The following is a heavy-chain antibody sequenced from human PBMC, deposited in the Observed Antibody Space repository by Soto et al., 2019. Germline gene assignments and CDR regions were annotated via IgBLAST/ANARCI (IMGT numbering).Heavy chain of an antibody. V-gene: IGHV3-30*03. D-gene: IGHD3-10*01. Sequence: QVQLVESGGGVVQPGRSLRLSCAASGFTFSSYGMHWVRQAPGKGLEWVAVIAYDGSNNYYADSVKGRFTISRDNSKNTLYLQMNRLRAEDTAVYYCAPWFGAFDYWGQGTLVTVSS. J-gene: IGHJ4*02. CDR1: GFTFSSYG. CDR3: APWFGAFDY. CDR2: IAYDGSNN.